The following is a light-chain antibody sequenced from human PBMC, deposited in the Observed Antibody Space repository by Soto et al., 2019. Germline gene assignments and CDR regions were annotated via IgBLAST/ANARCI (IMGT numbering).Light chain of an antibody. CDR2: GVF. J-gene: IGKJ2*01. CDR1: QSVNSNY. CDR3: QHYDGSPRT. Sequence: ENVLTQSPGTVSLSPGERATLSCRTSQSVNSNYLAWYQQEPGQAPRLLIYGVFNRATGIPDRFSGSGSGTDFTLTISGLEPEDSAVYYCQHYDGSPRTFGQGTKLEIK. V-gene: IGKV3-20*01.